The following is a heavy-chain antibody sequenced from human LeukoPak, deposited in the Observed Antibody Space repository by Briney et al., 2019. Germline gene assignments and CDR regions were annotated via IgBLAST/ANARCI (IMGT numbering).Heavy chain of an antibody. CDR1: GDSINSLDL. Sequence: SETLSLTCTVSGDSINSLDLWSWVRQPPGKGLEWIGSIYYSGSTYYNSSLKSRVTMSVDTSKNQFSLKLNSVTAADTAVYYCARQGQQLIHRGYFDYWGQGILVTVSS. J-gene: IGHJ4*02. V-gene: IGHV4-39*01. CDR3: ARQGQQLIHRGYFDY. CDR2: IYYSGST. D-gene: IGHD6-13*01.